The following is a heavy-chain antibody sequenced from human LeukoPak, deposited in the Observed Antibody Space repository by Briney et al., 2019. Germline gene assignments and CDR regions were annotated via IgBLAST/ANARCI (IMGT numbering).Heavy chain of an antibody. V-gene: IGHV3-23*01. D-gene: IGHD3-10*02. CDR3: AELGITMIGGV. CDR1: GFTFSSYA. CDR2: ISGSGSTI. J-gene: IGHJ6*04. Sequence: WGSLRLSCAASGFTFSSYAMSWVRQAPGKGLEWVSAISGSGSTIYYADSVKGRFTISRDNAKNSLYLQMNSLRAEDTAVYYCAELGITMIGGVWGKGTTVTISS.